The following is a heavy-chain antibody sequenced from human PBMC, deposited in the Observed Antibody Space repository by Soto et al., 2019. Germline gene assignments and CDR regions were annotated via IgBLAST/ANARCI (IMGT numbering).Heavy chain of an antibody. Sequence: QVQLVQSGAEVKQPGASVKVSCKASGYTFTSYGISWVRQAPGQGLEWMGWISAYNGNTNYAQKLQGRVTMTTDTSTSTAYMELRSLRSDDTAVYYCARDEILGSYRYTDDAFDIWGQGTMVTVSS. V-gene: IGHV1-18*01. CDR2: ISAYNGNT. J-gene: IGHJ3*02. D-gene: IGHD3-16*02. CDR3: ARDEILGSYRYTDDAFDI. CDR1: GYTFTSYG.